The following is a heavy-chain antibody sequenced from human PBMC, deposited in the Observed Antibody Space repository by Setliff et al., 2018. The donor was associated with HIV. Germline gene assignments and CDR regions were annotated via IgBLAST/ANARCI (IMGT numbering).Heavy chain of an antibody. CDR2: INPNDGGA. Sequence: ASVKVSCKASGSTFTGYYVHWVRQAPGQGLEWMGWINPNDGGANYAPRFQGRVTMTSNTSITAASMELSSLRSDDTAVYYCALSSTTTRPYNWFDPWG. CDR3: ALSSTTTRPYNWFDP. J-gene: IGHJ5*02. CDR1: GSTFTGYY. V-gene: IGHV1-2*02. D-gene: IGHD1-1*01.